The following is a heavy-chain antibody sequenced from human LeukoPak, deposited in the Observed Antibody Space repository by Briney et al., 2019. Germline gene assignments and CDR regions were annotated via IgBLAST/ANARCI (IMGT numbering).Heavy chain of an antibody. CDR2: IKQDGSEK. CDR1: GFTFSSYW. Sequence: GGSLRLSCAASGFTFSSYWMSWVRQAPGKELEWVANIKQDGSEKYYVDSVKGRFTISRDNAKNSLYLQMNSLRAEDTAVYYCSSNYDYYYYYMDVWGKGTTVTVSS. J-gene: IGHJ6*03. V-gene: IGHV3-7*01. CDR3: SSNYDYYYYYMDV. D-gene: IGHD4-11*01.